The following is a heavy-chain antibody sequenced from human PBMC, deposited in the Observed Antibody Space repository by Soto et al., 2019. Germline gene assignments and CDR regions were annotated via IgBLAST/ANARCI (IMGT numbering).Heavy chain of an antibody. CDR1: GFTFSSYG. V-gene: IGHV3-30*18. CDR3: AKAPGPVNIVARSQTPNDY. Sequence: GGSLRLSCAASGFTFSSYGMHWVRQAPGKGLEWVAVISYDGSNKYYADSVKGRFNISRDNSKNKLYLQMNSLRAEDTAVYYCAKAPGPVNIVARSQTPNDYWGQGTLVTVSS. CDR2: ISYDGSNK. D-gene: IGHD5-12*01. J-gene: IGHJ4*02.